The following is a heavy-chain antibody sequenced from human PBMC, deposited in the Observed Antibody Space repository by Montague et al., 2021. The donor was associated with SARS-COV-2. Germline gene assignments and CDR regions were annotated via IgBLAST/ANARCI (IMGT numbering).Heavy chain of an antibody. CDR1: GVSVSNRYTH. V-gene: IGHV4-61*01. CDR3: ATYWQGGSGRGS. CDR2: IDYGGSP. J-gene: IGHJ5*02. Sequence: SETRSLTCTVSGVSVSNRYTHWSWTRQSPGKGLEWIGHIDYGGSPNYSPSLHSRVTISLDTSKNQLSLRLNPATAADTAVYYCATYWQGGSGRGSWGQGTLVTVSS. D-gene: IGHD3-10*01.